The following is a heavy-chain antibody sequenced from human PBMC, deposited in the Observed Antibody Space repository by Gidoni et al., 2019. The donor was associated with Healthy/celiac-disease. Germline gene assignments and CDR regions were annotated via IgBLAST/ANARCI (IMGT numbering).Heavy chain of an antibody. CDR2: INPNSGGT. CDR3: ARSNRGMVRGVISWFDP. D-gene: IGHD3-10*01. V-gene: IGHV1-2*02. CDR1: GYTFTGYY. J-gene: IGHJ5*02. Sequence: QVQLVQSGAEVKKPGASVKVSCKASGYTFTGYYMHWVRQAPGQGLEWMGWINPNSGGTNYAQKFQGRVTMTRDTSISTAYMELSGLRSDDTAVYYCARSNRGMVRGVISWFDPWGQGTLVTVSS.